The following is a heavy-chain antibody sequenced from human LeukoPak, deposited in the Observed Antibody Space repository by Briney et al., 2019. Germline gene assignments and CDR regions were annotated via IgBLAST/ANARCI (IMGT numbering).Heavy chain of an antibody. CDR2: IVVGSGNT. J-gene: IGHJ6*02. CDR3: AADGFWNGVPYTYYYYGVDV. D-gene: IGHD3-3*01. CDR1: GFTFTTSA. Sequence: GASVKVSCKASGFTFTTSAVQWVRQARGQRLEWIGWIVVGSGNTSYAQKFQERVTITRDMSTSTAYMELSSLRSEDTAVYYCAADGFWNGVPYTYYYYGVDVWGQGTTVTVSS. V-gene: IGHV1-58*01.